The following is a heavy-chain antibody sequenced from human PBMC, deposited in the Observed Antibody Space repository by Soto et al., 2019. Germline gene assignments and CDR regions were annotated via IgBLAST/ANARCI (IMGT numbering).Heavy chain of an antibody. V-gene: IGHV4-34*01. Sequence: SETLSLTCAVYGGSFSGYYWSLIRQPPGKGLEWIGEINHSGSTNYNPSLKSRVTISVDTSKNQFSLKLSSVAAADKAVYYCARDFIAAAGTSLISAWYFDLWGRGTLVTVSS. J-gene: IGHJ2*01. CDR3: ARDFIAAAGTSLISAWYFDL. D-gene: IGHD6-13*01. CDR2: INHSGST. CDR1: GGSFSGYY.